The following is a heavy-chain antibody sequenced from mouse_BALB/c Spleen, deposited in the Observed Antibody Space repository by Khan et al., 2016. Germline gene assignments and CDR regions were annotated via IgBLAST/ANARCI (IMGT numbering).Heavy chain of an antibody. CDR1: GFNIKDYY. CDR2: IDPENGDT. J-gene: IGHJ1*01. Sequence: VQLQQSGAELVRSGASVKLSCTASGFNIKDYYMHWVKQRPEQGLEWIGWIDPENGDTEYVPKFKGKATMTADKSSNTAYLQLSSLTSEDTAVYYCKVITVVAHFDVWGAGTTVTVSS. D-gene: IGHD1-1*01. CDR3: KVITVVAHFDV. V-gene: IGHV14-4*02.